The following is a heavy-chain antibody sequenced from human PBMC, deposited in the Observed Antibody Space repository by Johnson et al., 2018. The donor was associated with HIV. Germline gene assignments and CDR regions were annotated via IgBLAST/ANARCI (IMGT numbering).Heavy chain of an antibody. CDR3: ARGGWVFDAFDI. J-gene: IGHJ3*02. Sequence: QVQLVESGGGLVQPGGSLRLSCVAPGFTFSNYGMHWSPQPPGKGLEWVDFIRYVGSINYIEAPVKGGFTSPRDNAKNSLYLQMNTLRAEDPAVYYCARGGWVFDAFDIWGQGTMVTVSS. CDR1: GFTFSNYG. CDR2: IRYVGSIN. V-gene: IGHV3-30*02. D-gene: IGHD6-13*01.